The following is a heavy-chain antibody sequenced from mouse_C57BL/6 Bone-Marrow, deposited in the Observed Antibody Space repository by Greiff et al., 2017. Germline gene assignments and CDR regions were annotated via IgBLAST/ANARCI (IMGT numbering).Heavy chain of an antibody. CDR2: ISNGGGST. Sequence: EVMLVESGGGLVQPGGSLKLSCAASGFTFSDYYMYWVRQTPEKRLEWVAYISNGGGSTYYPDTVKGRFTISRDNAKNTLYRQMSRLKSEDTALYYCTRQERPGSRAYAMDYWGQGTSVTVSS. J-gene: IGHJ4*01. V-gene: IGHV5-12*01. D-gene: IGHD3-3*01. CDR1: GFTFSDYY. CDR3: TRQERPGSRAYAMDY.